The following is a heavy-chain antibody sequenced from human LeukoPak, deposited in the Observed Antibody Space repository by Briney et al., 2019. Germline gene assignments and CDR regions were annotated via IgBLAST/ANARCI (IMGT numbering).Heavy chain of an antibody. D-gene: IGHD3-3*01. Sequence: GGSPRLSCAASGFTFSSYAMHWVRQAPGKGLEWVAVISYDGSNKYYADSVKGRFTISRDNSKNTLYLQMTSLRAEDTAVYYCARDSPTYYDFWSGYWWNITTYYYYGMDVWGQGTTVTVSS. CDR2: ISYDGSNK. CDR3: ARDSPTYYDFWSGYWWNITTYYYYGMDV. CDR1: GFTFSSYA. J-gene: IGHJ6*02. V-gene: IGHV3-30-3*01.